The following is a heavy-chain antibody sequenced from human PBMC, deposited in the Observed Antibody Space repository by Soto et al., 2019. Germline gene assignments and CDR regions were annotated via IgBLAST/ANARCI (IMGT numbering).Heavy chain of an antibody. CDR3: ARGGGPYVWFNEF. V-gene: IGHV1-69*01. CDR2: IISVFGTT. J-gene: IGHJ4*02. Sequence: QAQLVQSGAEVKKPGSSVKVSCKDSGGLFSSFAISWVRQAPGQGLEWMGGIISVFGTTNYAQKFQGRVTITADESTNKAYMELSSLTSDDTAMYYCARGGGPYVWFNEFWGQGTQVTVSS. CDR1: GGLFSSFA. D-gene: IGHD3-16*01.